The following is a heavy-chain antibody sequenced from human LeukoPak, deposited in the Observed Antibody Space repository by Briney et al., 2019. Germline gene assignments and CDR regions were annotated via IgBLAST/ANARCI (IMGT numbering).Heavy chain of an antibody. J-gene: IGHJ4*02. CDR3: ARVRCSGGSCYYDY. D-gene: IGHD2-15*01. CDR2: ISSSGSTI. CDR1: GXTFSSYE. V-gene: IGHV3-48*03. Sequence: PGGSLRLSCAASGXTFSSYEMNWVCQAPGKGLEWVSYISSSGSTIYYADSVKGRFTISRDNAKNSLYLQMNSLRAEDTAVYYCARVRCSGGSCYYDYWGQGTLVTVSS.